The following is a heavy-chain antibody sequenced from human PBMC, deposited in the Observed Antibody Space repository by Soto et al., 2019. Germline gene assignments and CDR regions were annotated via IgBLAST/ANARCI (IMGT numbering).Heavy chain of an antibody. CDR1: GGSFSGYY. V-gene: IGHV4-34*01. Sequence: SETLSLTCAVYGGSFSGYYWSWIRQPPGKGLEWIGEINHSGSTNYNPSLKSRVTISVDTSKNQFSLKLSSVTAADTAVYYCARGGDFWSGYNYYYGMDVWGQGTTVTVSS. CDR2: INHSGST. D-gene: IGHD3-3*01. J-gene: IGHJ6*02. CDR3: ARGGDFWSGYNYYYGMDV.